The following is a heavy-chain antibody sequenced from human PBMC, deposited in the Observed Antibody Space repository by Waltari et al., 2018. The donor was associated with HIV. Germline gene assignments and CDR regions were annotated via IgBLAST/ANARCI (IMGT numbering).Heavy chain of an antibody. CDR2: VRDVDST. Sequence: EVQLLESGGGLVQPGGSLRLSCAASGFRFSNYSMSWVRPAPGEGLEWVAVVRDVDSTYYVDSVKGRFIISRDDSKDTLYLQINSLRVEDTAVYYCAKDDRATRGLDNWGQGTLVTVSS. J-gene: IGHJ4*02. CDR1: GFRFSNYS. V-gene: IGHV3-23*01. CDR3: AKDDRATRGLDN. D-gene: IGHD5-12*01.